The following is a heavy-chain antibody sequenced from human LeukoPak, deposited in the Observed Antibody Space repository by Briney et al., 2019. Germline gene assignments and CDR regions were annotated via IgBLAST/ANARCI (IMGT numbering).Heavy chain of an antibody. CDR2: ISWNSGSI. V-gene: IGHV3-9*01. CDR3: AKDNDGAFDI. CDR1: GFTFDDYA. J-gene: IGHJ3*02. Sequence: EPGGSLRLSCAASGFTFDDYAMHWVRQAPGKGLEWVSGISWNSGSIGYADSVKGRFTISRDNAKNSLYLQMNSLRAEDTALYYCAKDNDGAFDIWGQGTMVTVSS.